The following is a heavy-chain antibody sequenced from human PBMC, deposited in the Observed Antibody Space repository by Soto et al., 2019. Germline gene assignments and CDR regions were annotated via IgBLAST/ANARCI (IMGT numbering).Heavy chain of an antibody. Sequence: QVQLVQSGAAVKEPGASVKVSCKASGYTFQNYHMHWVRQAPGQGLEWMGIIHPSGDTTTYAQRFQGRLAMTSDASTSTAYMELRSLTSEDTAVYFCARDLWGSWTVDYWGQGTLVTVSS. V-gene: IGHV1-46*02. D-gene: IGHD3-16*01. CDR2: IHPSGDTT. CDR3: ARDLWGSWTVDY. CDR1: GYTFQNYH. J-gene: IGHJ4*02.